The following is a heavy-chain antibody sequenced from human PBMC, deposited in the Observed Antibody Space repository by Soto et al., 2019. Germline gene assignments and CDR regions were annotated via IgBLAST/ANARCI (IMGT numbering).Heavy chain of an antibody. V-gene: IGHV3-30*18. J-gene: IGHJ4*02. Sequence: QVQLVESGGGVVQPGRSLRLSCAASGFTFSSLGMHWVRQAPGKGLEWVAIVSSDGNSKYYADSVKGRFTISRDNSKNTLDLQLNSLRSEDTAVYYCAKELGDTRDFPLDYWGQGTLVIVSS. CDR3: AKELGDTRDFPLDY. CDR2: VSSDGNSK. D-gene: IGHD4-17*01. CDR1: GFTFSSLG.